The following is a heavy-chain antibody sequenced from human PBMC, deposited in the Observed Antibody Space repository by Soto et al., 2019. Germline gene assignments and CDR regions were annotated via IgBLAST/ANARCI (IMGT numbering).Heavy chain of an antibody. Sequence: ASVKVSCKASGGTFSSYAISWVRQAPGQGLEWMGGIIPIFGTANYAQKFQGRVTITADESTSTAYMELSSLRSEDTAVYYCARAEYSSSSPSYYYYGMDVWGQGTTVTVSS. V-gene: IGHV1-69*13. CDR3: ARAEYSSSSPSYYYYGMDV. J-gene: IGHJ6*02. CDR1: GGTFSSYA. D-gene: IGHD6-6*01. CDR2: IIPIFGTA.